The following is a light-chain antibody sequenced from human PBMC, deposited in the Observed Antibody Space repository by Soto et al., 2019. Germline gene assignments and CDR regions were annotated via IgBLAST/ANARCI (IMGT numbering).Light chain of an antibody. V-gene: IGLV2-14*01. CDR3: ISYTSSNTLI. CDR1: SSDVGGYNY. CDR2: EVT. Sequence: QSVLTQPASVSGSPGLSITISCTGTSSDVGGYNYVSWYQQYPGKAPKVMIYEVTNRPSGVSNRFSGSKSGNTASLTISGLQAEDEADYYCISYTSSNTLIFGGGTKVTVL. J-gene: IGLJ2*01.